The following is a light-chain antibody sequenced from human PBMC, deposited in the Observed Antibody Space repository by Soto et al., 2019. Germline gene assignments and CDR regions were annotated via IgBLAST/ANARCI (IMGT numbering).Light chain of an antibody. CDR2: DAS. CDR3: QKRSNWPTYT. V-gene: IGKV3-11*01. J-gene: IGKJ2*01. CDR1: QSVSSY. Sequence: EIVLTQSPATLSLSPGERATLSCRASQSVSSYLAWYQQKPGQAPRLLIYDASNRATGIPARFSGSGSGTDFNLTISSLEPEDFAVYYCQKRSNWPTYTFGKGTKLEIK.